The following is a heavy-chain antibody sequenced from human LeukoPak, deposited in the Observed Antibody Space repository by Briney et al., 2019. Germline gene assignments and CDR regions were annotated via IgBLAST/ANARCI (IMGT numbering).Heavy chain of an antibody. CDR2: INNDGSST. CDR3: ARTFSANYMDG. J-gene: IGHJ6*03. CDR1: GFTFSSYW. Sequence: PGGSLRLSCAASGFTFSSYWMHWVRQAPGKGLGWVSHINNDGSSTSYADSVKGRFTISRDNAKNTVYLQMNSLRAEDTAVYYRARTFSANYMDGWGKGTTVTVSS. V-gene: IGHV3-74*01. D-gene: IGHD3-16*01.